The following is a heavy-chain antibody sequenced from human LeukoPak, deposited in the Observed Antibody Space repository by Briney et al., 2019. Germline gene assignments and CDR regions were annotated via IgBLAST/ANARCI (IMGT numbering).Heavy chain of an antibody. CDR1: GFTFSSYS. J-gene: IGHJ6*03. CDR3: ARDHGDYYYYYMDV. CDR2: ISSSSSTI. Sequence: GGSLRLSCAASGFTFSSYSMNWVRQAPGKGLEWVSYISSSSSTIYYADSVKGRFTISRDNAKNSLYLQMNSLRAEDTALYYCARDHGDYYYYYMDVWAKGPRSPPP. V-gene: IGHV3-48*01.